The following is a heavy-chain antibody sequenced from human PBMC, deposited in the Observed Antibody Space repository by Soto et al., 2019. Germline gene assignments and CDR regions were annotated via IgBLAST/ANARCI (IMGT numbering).Heavy chain of an antibody. Sequence: QVQLVQSGAEVKKPEASVKISCKASGYTFTRYTMNWVRQAPGQRLEWMGWINPDNGNTKSSQKCQHRVIITRDTSASTAYMDLSSLRSEDTAVYYCARGIATGQLDPWGQGTLVTVSS. V-gene: IGHV1-3*01. CDR1: GYTFTRYT. D-gene: IGHD2-15*01. CDR2: INPDNGNT. CDR3: ARGIATGQLDP. J-gene: IGHJ5*02.